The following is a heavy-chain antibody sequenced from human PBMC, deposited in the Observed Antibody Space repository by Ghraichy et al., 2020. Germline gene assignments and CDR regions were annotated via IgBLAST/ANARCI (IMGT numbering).Heavy chain of an antibody. CDR3: ARDLRLGFGDSFVEYYYYMDV. Sequence: SETLSLTCTVSGGSISSYYWSWIRQPPGKGLEWIGYIYSTGNTNYNPSLKSRVTISVDTSKNQFSLKLSSVTAADTAVYYCARDLRLGFGDSFVEYYYYMDVWGKGTTVTVSS. D-gene: IGHD3-10*01. J-gene: IGHJ6*03. V-gene: IGHV4-59*01. CDR2: IYSTGNT. CDR1: GGSISSYY.